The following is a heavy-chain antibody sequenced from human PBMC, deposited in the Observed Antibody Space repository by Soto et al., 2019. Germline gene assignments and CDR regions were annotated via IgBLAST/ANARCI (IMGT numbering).Heavy chain of an antibody. D-gene: IGHD6-13*01. CDR1: GFTFSSYA. V-gene: IGHV3-30-3*01. CDR3: ARDKGYSSRWYPRGAFDL. J-gene: IGHJ3*01. CDR2: ISYDGSNK. Sequence: GGSLRLSCAASGFTFSSYAMHWVRQAPGKGLEWVAVISYDGSNKYYADSVKGRFTISRDNSKNTLYLQMNSLRAEDTAVYYCARDKGYSSRWYPRGAFDLWGQGTMVTVSS.